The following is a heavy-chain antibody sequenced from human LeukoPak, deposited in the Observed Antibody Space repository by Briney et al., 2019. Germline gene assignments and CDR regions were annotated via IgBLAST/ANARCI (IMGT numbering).Heavy chain of an antibody. CDR3: ARGINSQLTYYFDY. Sequence: KPSQTLSLTCTVSGGSISSGDYYWSWIRQPPGKGLEWIGYIYYSGSTYYNPSLKSRVTISVDTSKNQFSLKLSSVTAADTAVYYCARGINSQLTYYFDYRGQGTLVTVSS. V-gene: IGHV4-30-4*08. D-gene: IGHD1-1*01. J-gene: IGHJ4*02. CDR2: IYYSGST. CDR1: GGSISSGDYY.